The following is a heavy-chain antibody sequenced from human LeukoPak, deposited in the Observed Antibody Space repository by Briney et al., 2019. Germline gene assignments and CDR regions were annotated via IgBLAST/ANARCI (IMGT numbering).Heavy chain of an antibody. V-gene: IGHV4-34*01. CDR1: GGSFSGYY. CDR2: INHSGST. CDR3: ARGIPVYGVIMIYYSYYMDA. D-gene: IGHD3-3*01. J-gene: IGHJ6*03. Sequence: KPSETLSLTCAVYGGSFSGYYWSWIRQPPGKGLEWIGEINHSGSTNYNPSLKSRVTISVDTSKNQFSLKLNSVTAADTAVYYCARGIPVYGVIMIYYSYYMDAWGKGTTVTVSS.